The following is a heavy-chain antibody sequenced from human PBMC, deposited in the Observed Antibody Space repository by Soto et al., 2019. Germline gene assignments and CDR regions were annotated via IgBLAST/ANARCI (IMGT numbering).Heavy chain of an antibody. D-gene: IGHD1-26*01. CDR1: GFKVSDNY. Sequence: GSLRLSCAASGFKVSDNYVSWVRQAPGKGLEWVSAISASGGSTYYADPVKGRFTISRDNSKNTLYLQMNSLRVEDTAVYYCAKEGGLSVSYYISSCYIFYYWGQGTLVTVSS. V-gene: IGHV3-23*01. CDR2: ISASGGST. CDR3: AKEGGLSVSYYISSCYIFYY. J-gene: IGHJ4*02.